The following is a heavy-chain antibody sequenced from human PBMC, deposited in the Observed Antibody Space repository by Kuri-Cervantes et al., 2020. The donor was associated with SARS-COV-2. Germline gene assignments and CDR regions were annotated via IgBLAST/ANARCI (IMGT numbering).Heavy chain of an antibody. Sequence: GESLKISCAASGFSFSSHTMSWVRQAPGKGLEWVSAISGSGGSTYYADSVKGRFTISRDNSKNTLYLQMNSLRAEDTAVYYCARRDGSGSPAHYYYYYYMDVWGKGTTVTVSS. V-gene: IGHV3-23*01. CDR3: ARRDGSGSPAHYYYYYYMDV. CDR1: GFSFSSHT. CDR2: ISGSGGST. J-gene: IGHJ6*03. D-gene: IGHD3-10*01.